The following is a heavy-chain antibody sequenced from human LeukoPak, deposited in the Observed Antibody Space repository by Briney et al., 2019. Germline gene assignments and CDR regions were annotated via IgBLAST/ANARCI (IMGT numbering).Heavy chain of an antibody. V-gene: IGHV1-2*02. Sequence: ASLKASCNTSGFTFTGYYTHLLRQAPGQGLEWIGGVNPNNSGTIYAQNFQGRVTMTRDTSIRTAHMELSRLRTDDTAVFYCSRGTASHEFSYWGQGTLVTVSS. CDR3: SRGTASHEFSY. CDR2: VNPNNSGT. D-gene: IGHD1-1*01. CDR1: GFTFTGYY. J-gene: IGHJ4*02.